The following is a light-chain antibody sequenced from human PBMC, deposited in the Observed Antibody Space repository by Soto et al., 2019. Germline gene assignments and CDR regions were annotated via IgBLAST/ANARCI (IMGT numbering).Light chain of an antibody. J-gene: IGKJ1*01. CDR3: QQYGSSPWT. Sequence: EIVLTQSPGTLSLSPGERPTLSCRASQSVTNNYLAWYQQKPGQTPRLLIYGASSRATGIPDRFSGSGSGTDFTLTISRLEPEDFVVYYCQQYGSSPWTFGQGTKVDIK. V-gene: IGKV3-20*01. CDR2: GAS. CDR1: QSVTNNY.